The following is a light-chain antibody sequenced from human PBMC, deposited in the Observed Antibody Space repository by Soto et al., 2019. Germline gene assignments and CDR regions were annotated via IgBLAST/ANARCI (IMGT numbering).Light chain of an antibody. J-gene: IGKJ1*01. Sequence: DIQMTQSPPSLSASXRDGVTITXXASQSISSWLAWYQQKPGKAPKVLIYDASTLQSGVPSRFSGSGSGTEFTLTISSLQPDDFATYYCQQYNNYLWTFGQGTKVDIK. CDR2: DAS. CDR3: QQYNNYLWT. CDR1: QSISSW. V-gene: IGKV1-5*01.